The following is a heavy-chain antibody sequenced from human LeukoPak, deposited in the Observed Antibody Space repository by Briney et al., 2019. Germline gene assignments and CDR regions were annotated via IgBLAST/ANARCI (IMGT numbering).Heavy chain of an antibody. CDR3: GRDRHWPWGFDP. V-gene: IGHV6-1*01. CDR1: GDSVSSNSAA. CDR2: TYYRSMWSN. J-gene: IGHJ5*02. Sequence: PSETLSLTCAISGDSVSSNSAAWNWIRQSPSRGLEWLGRTYYRSMWSNDYAVSVKSRITINPDTSKNQFSLHLNSVTPEDTAVYYCGRDRHWPWGFDPWGQGTLVTVSS. D-gene: IGHD7-27*01.